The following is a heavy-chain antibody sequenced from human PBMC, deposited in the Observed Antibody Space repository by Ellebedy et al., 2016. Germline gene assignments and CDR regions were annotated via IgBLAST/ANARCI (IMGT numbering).Heavy chain of an antibody. CDR2: VFYGGST. D-gene: IGHD6-6*01. CDR1: GGSVDTYY. V-gene: IGHV4-59*02. Sequence: SETLSLTXTVSGGSVDTYYWTWIRQSPGKGLEWIGYVFYGGSTKYNRSLRSRVTISLDTAKNQFSLKVTSVAAADTAVYYCARDVSLYSSSPSFDFWGQGTLVTVSS. CDR3: ARDVSLYSSSPSFDF. J-gene: IGHJ4*02.